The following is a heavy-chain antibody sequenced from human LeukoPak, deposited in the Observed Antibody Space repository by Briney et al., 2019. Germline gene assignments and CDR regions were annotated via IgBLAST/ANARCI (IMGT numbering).Heavy chain of an antibody. J-gene: IGHJ4*02. Sequence: SETLSLTCTVSGGSISSYYWSWIRQPPGKGLEWIGYIYYSGSTNYNPSLKSRVTISVDTSKNQFSLKLSSVTAADTAVYYCARSVGYYDSSIDYWGQGTLVTVSS. CDR1: GGSISSYY. CDR3: ARSVGYYDSSIDY. CDR2: IYYSGST. V-gene: IGHV4-59*08. D-gene: IGHD3-22*01.